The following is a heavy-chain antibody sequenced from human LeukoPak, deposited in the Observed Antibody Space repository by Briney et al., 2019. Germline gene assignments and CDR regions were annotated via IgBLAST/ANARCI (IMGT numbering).Heavy chain of an antibody. J-gene: IGHJ4*02. D-gene: IGHD3-22*01. V-gene: IGHV1-46*01. Sequence: GASVKVSCKASGYTFTSYGISWVRQAPGQGLEWMGIINPSGGSTSYAQKFQGRVTMTRDTSTSTVYMELSSLRSEDTAVYYCARELAHYDSSGYGVDYWGQGTLVTVSS. CDR3: ARELAHYDSSGYGVDY. CDR1: GYTFTSYG. CDR2: INPSGGST.